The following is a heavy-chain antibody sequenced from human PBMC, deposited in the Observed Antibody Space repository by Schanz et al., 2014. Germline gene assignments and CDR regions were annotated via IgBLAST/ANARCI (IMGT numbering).Heavy chain of an antibody. Sequence: QVQLVESGGGLVKPGGSLRLSCAASGFIFNDYYMNWIRQAPGKGLEWLSYISSSSIYTNYADSVKGRFTISRDNAKNSLYLQMNSLRAEDTAVYYCAREYASTWFESNVMAGRIDNWGQGTLVTVSS. V-gene: IGHV3-11*06. J-gene: IGHJ4*02. D-gene: IGHD2-8*01. CDR3: AREYASTWFESNVMAGRIDN. CDR1: GFIFNDYY. CDR2: ISSSSIYT.